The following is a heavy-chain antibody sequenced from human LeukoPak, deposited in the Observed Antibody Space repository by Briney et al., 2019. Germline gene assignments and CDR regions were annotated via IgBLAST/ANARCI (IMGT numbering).Heavy chain of an antibody. CDR1: GFTFSDYY. D-gene: IGHD3-16*01. CDR2: ISSSSSYT. CDR3: ARGGYGIMELDY. Sequence: PGGSLRLSCAASGFTFSDYYMSWIRQAPGKGLEWVSYISSSSSYTNYADPVKGRFTISRDNAKNSLYLQMNSLRAEDTAVYYCARGGYGIMELDYWGQGTLVTVSS. J-gene: IGHJ4*02. V-gene: IGHV3-11*06.